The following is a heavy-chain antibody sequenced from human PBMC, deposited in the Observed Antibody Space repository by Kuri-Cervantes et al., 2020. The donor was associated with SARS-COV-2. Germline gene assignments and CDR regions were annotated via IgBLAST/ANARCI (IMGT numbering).Heavy chain of an antibody. Sequence: GSLRLSCTVSGGSISSHYWSWIQQPPGKGLEWIGYIYYSGSTNYNPSLKSRVTISVDTSKNQFSLKLSSATAADTAVYYCARDPNANHNNWFDPWGQGTLVTVSS. J-gene: IGHJ5*02. CDR1: GGSISSHY. CDR3: ARDPNANHNNWFDP. CDR2: IYYSGST. D-gene: IGHD4/OR15-4a*01. V-gene: IGHV4-59*11.